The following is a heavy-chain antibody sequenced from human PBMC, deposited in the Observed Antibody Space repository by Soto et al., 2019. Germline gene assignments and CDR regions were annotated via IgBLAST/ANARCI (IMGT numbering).Heavy chain of an antibody. D-gene: IGHD2-8*02. V-gene: IGHV1-69*01. J-gene: IGHJ6*02. CDR1: GGTFSIYG. CDR3: ATSVGIAPTGEDGMDV. CDR2: IIPILTTP. Sequence: QVQLVQSGAEVKKTGSSVKVSCKASGGTFSIYGFSWVRQAPGQGPEWIGGIIPILTTPNYAQKFQGRVTIVADESTTTVYMELSSLKFEDTDVYDGATSVGIAPTGEDGMDVWGQGTSVTVSS.